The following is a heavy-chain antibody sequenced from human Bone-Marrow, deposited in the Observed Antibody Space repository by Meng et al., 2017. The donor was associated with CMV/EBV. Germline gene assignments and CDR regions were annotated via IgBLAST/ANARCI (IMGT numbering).Heavy chain of an antibody. Sequence: GESLKISCAASGFTFNSYAMHWVRQAPGKGLDWVGRIKSRNAGGAADHGTPVKGRFTISRDDSKDTLYLQMNNLKVEDTAIYYCTTGFGTAEAFWGQGTLVTVSS. D-gene: IGHD3-10*01. CDR1: GFTFNSYA. CDR2: IKSRNAGGAA. J-gene: IGHJ4*02. CDR3: TTGFGTAEAF. V-gene: IGHV3-15*01.